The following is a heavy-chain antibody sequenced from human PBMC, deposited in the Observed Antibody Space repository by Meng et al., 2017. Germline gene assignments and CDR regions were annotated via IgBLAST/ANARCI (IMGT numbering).Heavy chain of an antibody. J-gene: IGHJ3*02. D-gene: IGHD3-16*01. V-gene: IGHV3-9*01. CDR3: AKLSLGDPYAFDI. CDR1: GFTFDDYA. CDR2: ISWNSGSI. Sequence: EVQLVESGGGLVQPGRSLRLSCAASGFTFDDYAMHWVRQAPGKGLEWVSGISWNSGSIGYADSVKGRFTISRDNAKNSLYLQMNSLRAEDTALYYCAKLSLGDPYAFDIWGQGTMVTVSS.